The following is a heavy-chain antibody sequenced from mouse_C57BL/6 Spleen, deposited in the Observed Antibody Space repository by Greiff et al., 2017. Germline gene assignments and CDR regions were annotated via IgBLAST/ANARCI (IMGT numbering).Heavy chain of an antibody. D-gene: IGHD1-1*01. J-gene: IGHJ2*01. Sequence: QVQLLQPGAELVKPGASVKVSCKASGYTFTSYWMHWVKQRPGQGLEWIGRIHPSDSDTNYNQNFKGKATLTVDNSASTAYMQLSSLTSEDSAFYYCSIYGRSYYVDYWGQGTTLTVSS. CDR2: IHPSDSDT. CDR3: SIYGRSYYVDY. V-gene: IGHV1-74*01. CDR1: GYTFTSYW.